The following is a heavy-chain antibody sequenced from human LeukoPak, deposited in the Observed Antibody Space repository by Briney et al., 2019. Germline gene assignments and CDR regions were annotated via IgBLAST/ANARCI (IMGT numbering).Heavy chain of an antibody. Sequence: ASVRVSCKASGYTFTRYDINWVRQATGQGLEWMGWVNLKSGNTGSAQKFQGRVTITRDTSINTAYMELSSLRPEDTGVYYCARVDGSPDSWGQGTLVTVSS. D-gene: IGHD2-15*01. CDR3: ARVDGSPDS. CDR2: VNLKSGNT. V-gene: IGHV1-8*03. CDR1: GYTFTRYD. J-gene: IGHJ4*02.